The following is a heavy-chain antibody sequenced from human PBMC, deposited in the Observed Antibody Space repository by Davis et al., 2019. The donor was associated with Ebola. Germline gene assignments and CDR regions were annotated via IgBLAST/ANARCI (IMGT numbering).Heavy chain of an antibody. CDR2: INPNSGGT. J-gene: IGHJ5*02. CDR3: ARGLYSSSWIGGWFDP. V-gene: IGHV1-2*06. CDR1: GYTFTGYY. Sequence: ASVKVSCQASGYTFTGYYMHWVRQAPGQGLEWMGRINPNSGGTNYAQKFQGRVTMTRDTSISTAYMELSRLRSDDTAVYYCARGLYSSSWIGGWFDPWGQGTLVTVSS. D-gene: IGHD6-13*01.